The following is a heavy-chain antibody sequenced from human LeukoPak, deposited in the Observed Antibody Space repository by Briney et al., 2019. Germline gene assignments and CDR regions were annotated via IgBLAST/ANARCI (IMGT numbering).Heavy chain of an antibody. D-gene: IGHD3-9*01. CDR1: GFTFDDYG. Sequence: GGSLRLSCAASGFTFDDYGMRWVRQAPGKGLEWVSGINWNGGSTGNADSVKGRFTISRDNAKNSLYLQMNSLRAEDTALYYCARFGVLRYFDWLLPYYFDYWGQGTLVTVSS. J-gene: IGHJ4*02. CDR3: ARFGVLRYFDWLLPYYFDY. CDR2: INWNGGST. V-gene: IGHV3-20*04.